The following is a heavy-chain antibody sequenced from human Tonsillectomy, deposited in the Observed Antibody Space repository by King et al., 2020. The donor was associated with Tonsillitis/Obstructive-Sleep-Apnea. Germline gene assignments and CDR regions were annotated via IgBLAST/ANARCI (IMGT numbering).Heavy chain of an antibody. CDR1: GFTFSTYD. D-gene: IGHD2-15*01. J-gene: IGHJ3*02. CDR3: ARTFCTGGNCYFGTFDI. CDR2: FGSVGDK. Sequence: VQLVESGGGFVQPGGSLRLSFEASGFTFSTYDMPWVRQTTGKGLEWVSTFGSVGDKHYPDSARGRFSISREGASLYLQLNRLRAGDTAVYYCARTFCTGGNCYFGTFDIWGQGTMVTVSS. V-gene: IGHV3-13*04.